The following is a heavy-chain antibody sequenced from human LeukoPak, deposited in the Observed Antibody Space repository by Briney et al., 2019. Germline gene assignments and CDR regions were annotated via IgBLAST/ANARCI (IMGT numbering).Heavy chain of an antibody. CDR3: ARDKVAGSMAGSNFDY. CDR1: GFTVSSNS. Sequence: GGSLRLSCTVSGFTVSSNSMSWVRQAPGKGLEWVSFIYSDNTHYSDSVKGRFTISRDNSKNTLYLQMNSLRVEDTAVYYCARDKVAGSMAGSNFDYWGQGTLVTVSS. V-gene: IGHV3-53*01. CDR2: IYSDNT. J-gene: IGHJ4*02. D-gene: IGHD6-19*01.